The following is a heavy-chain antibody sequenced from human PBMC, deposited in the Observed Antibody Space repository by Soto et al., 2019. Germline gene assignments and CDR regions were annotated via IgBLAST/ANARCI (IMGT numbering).Heavy chain of an antibody. CDR2: IKSKTDGGTT. Sequence: GGSLRLSCAASGFTFSNAWMNWVRQAPGKGLEWVGRIKSKTDGGTTDYAAPVKGRFTISRDDSKNTLYLQINSLKIEDTALYYCTTEPTGGWFDPWGQGNLVTVS. J-gene: IGHJ5*02. CDR3: TTEPTGGWFDP. CDR1: GFTFSNAW. V-gene: IGHV3-15*07. D-gene: IGHD4-17*01.